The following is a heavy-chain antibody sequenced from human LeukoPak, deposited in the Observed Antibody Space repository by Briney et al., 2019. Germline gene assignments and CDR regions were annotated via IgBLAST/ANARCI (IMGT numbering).Heavy chain of an antibody. J-gene: IGHJ5*02. D-gene: IGHD2-21*01. CDR3: ARRSYSASFDP. CDR1: GDSINDDDYY. V-gene: IGHV4-39*01. CDR2: VSYGGST. Sequence: SETLCLTCTVSGDSINDDDYYWGWIRQPPGKGLEHIGSVSYGGSTYYSPSLKSRVNIYIDISKNQFSLELRSVTAADTAVYYCARRSYSASFDPWGQGSLVTVSS.